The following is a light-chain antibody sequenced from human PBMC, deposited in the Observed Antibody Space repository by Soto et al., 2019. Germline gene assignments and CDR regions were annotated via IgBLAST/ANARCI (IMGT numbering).Light chain of an antibody. V-gene: IGLV2-14*01. J-gene: IGLJ1*01. CDR1: SSDVGGYNY. CDR3: SSYTSSSTLYV. Sequence: QSALTQPASVSGSPGQSITISCTGTSSDVGGYNYVSWYQQHPGKAPKLMIYEVSNRPSGVSNRFSGSKSGNMASLTISGPQAEDEADYYCSSYTSSSTLYVSGTGTKVTVL. CDR2: EVS.